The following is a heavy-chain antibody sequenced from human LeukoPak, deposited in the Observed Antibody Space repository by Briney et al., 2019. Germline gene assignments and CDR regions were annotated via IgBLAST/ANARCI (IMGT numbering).Heavy chain of an antibody. Sequence: PSETLSLTCAVYGGSFSGYYWSWIRQPPGKGLEWIGEINHSGSTNYNPSLKSRVTISVDTSKNQFSLKLSSVTAADTTVYYCGKGFNTVSPFDYWGQGTLVTVSS. CDR2: INHSGST. J-gene: IGHJ4*02. V-gene: IGHV4-34*01. D-gene: IGHD4-11*01. CDR1: GGSFSGYY. CDR3: GKGFNTVSPFDY.